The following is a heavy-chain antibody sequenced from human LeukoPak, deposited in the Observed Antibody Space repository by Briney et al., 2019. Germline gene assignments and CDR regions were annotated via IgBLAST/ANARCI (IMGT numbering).Heavy chain of an antibody. CDR1: GYTFTGYY. J-gene: IGHJ3*02. CDR3: ARDNWAVADAFDI. CDR2: INPNSGGT. Sequence: ASVKVSCKASGYTFTGYYMHWVRQAPGQGLEWMGWINPNSGGTNYAQKFQGRVTMTRDTSISTAYMELSRLRSDDTAVYYCARDNWAVADAFDIWGQGTMVTVSS. V-gene: IGHV1-2*02. D-gene: IGHD6-19*01.